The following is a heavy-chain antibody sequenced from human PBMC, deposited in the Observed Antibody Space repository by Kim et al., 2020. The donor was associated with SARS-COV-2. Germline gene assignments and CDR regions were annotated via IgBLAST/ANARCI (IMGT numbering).Heavy chain of an antibody. J-gene: IGHJ3*02. V-gene: IGHV1-18*01. Sequence: LQGRVTMTTDTSTSTAYMELRSLRSDDTAVYYCARDWMGSSGYYHNAFDIWGQGTMVTVSS. D-gene: IGHD3-22*01. CDR3: ARDWMGSSGYYHNAFDI.